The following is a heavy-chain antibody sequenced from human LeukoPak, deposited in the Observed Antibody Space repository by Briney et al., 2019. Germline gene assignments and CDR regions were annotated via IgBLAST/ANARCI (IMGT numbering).Heavy chain of an antibody. CDR3: ARGREVPAAIEYYFDY. Sequence: GGSLRLSCAASGFTFSSYAMSWVRQAPGKGLEWVSTISNSGGTTYYADSVKGRFTISRDNAKNSLYLQMNSLRAEDTAVYYCARGREVPAAIEYYFDYWGQGTLVTVSS. D-gene: IGHD2-2*01. V-gene: IGHV3-23*01. CDR2: ISNSGGTT. J-gene: IGHJ4*02. CDR1: GFTFSSYA.